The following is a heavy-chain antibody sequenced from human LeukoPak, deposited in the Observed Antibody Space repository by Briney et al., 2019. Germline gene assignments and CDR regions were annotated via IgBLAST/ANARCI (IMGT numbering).Heavy chain of an antibody. J-gene: IGHJ6*04. CDR2: IYYSGST. CDR1: GGSVSSGSYY. Sequence: PSETLSLTCTVSGGSVSSGSYYWSWIRQPPGKGLEWIGYIYYSGSTNYNPSLKSRVTISVDTSKNQFSLKLSSVTAADTAVYYCARGDGDYDYYYYYGMDVWGKGTTVTVSS. D-gene: IGHD4-17*01. CDR3: ARGDGDYDYYYYYGMDV. V-gene: IGHV4-61*01.